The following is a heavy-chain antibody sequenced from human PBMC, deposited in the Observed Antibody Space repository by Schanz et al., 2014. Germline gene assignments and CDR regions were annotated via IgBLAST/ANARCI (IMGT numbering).Heavy chain of an antibody. CDR1: GFTFSDHY. CDR3: ARGTDWNLHY. J-gene: IGHJ4*02. Sequence: EGQLAESGGGLVQPGGSLRLSCAASGFTFSDHYMDWVRQGTGKGLEWVSTIGYLGDTYYPDSVKGRFTVSRDSGQNSLYLQMNSLRAGDTAVYYCARGTDWNLHYWGQGALVTVSS. V-gene: IGHV3-13*01. D-gene: IGHD1-1*01. CDR2: IGYLGDT.